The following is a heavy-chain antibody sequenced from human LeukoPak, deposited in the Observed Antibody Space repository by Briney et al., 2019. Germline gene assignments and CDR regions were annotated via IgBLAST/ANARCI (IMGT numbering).Heavy chain of an antibody. CDR1: GGSISSYY. V-gene: IGHV4-59*12. D-gene: IGHD2-2*01. CDR2: IYYSGST. Sequence: SSETLSLTCTVSGGSISSYYWSWIRQPPGKGLEWIGYIYYSGSTNYNPSLKSRVTISVDRSKNQFSLKLSSVTAADTAVYYCAREVVVPAAIDYYYYMDVWGKGTTVTVSS. CDR3: AREVVVPAAIDYYYYMDV. J-gene: IGHJ6*03.